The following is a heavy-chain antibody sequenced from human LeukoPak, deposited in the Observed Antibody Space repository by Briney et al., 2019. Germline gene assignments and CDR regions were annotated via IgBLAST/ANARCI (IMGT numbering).Heavy chain of an antibody. CDR1: GGSISNGGYY. Sequence: SETLSLTCTVSGGSISNGGYYWSWIRQPAGKGLEWIGRIYTSGSTNYNPSLKSRLTISVDTSKNQFSLKLSSVTAADTAVYYCARGRKYNYGSLYVTDHFDIWGRGTMVTVSS. CDR3: ARGRKYNYGSLYVTDHFDI. CDR2: IYTSGST. D-gene: IGHD3-10*01. J-gene: IGHJ3*02. V-gene: IGHV4-61*02.